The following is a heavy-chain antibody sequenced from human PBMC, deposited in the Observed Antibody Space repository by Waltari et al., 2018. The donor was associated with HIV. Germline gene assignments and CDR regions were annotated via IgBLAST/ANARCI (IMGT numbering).Heavy chain of an antibody. V-gene: IGHV1-69*08. CDR2: IIPRWATS. D-gene: IGHD3-16*01. J-gene: IGHJ4*02. CDR3: ASARETMGVDFAF. CDR1: GGAFISYS. Sequence: QVQLVQSGPEVRKPGSSVKVSCKASGGAFISYSINWVRQAPGQGLEWVGRIIPRWATSNKAQKCQGRVTITADPSTSTAYMEWTGVRSEDTAVYYWASARETMGVDFAFWGQGTLVNVSS.